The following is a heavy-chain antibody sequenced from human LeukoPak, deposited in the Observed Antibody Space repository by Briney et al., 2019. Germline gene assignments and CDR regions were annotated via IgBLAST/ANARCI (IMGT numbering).Heavy chain of an antibody. CDR1: GFTFSNYG. J-gene: IGHJ4*02. CDR3: ARDFWSGYYAGY. Sequence: PGGSLRLSXAASGFTFSNYGMHWVRQAQGKGLEWVAFSRSDAKGEYYADSVKGRFTISRDNSKNTLYLQMNSLRPDDTALYYCARDFWSGYYAGYWGRGALVTVSS. V-gene: IGHV3-30*02. D-gene: IGHD3-3*01. CDR2: SRSDAKGE.